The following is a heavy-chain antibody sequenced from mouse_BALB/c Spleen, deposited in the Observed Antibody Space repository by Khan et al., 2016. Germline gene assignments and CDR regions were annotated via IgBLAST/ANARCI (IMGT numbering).Heavy chain of an antibody. CDR1: GFDFSRYW. CDR2: INSDSSTI. CDR3: AREDYYAWFPY. J-gene: IGHJ3*01. V-gene: IGHV4-1*02. Sequence: EVQLVESGGGLVQPGGSLKLSCAASGFDFSRYWMNWVRQAPGKGLEWIGEINSDSSTINYTPSLKDKFIISRDNAKNTLYLQMSKVRSEDTALYYCAREDYYAWFPYWGQGTLVTVSA. D-gene: IGHD1-1*01.